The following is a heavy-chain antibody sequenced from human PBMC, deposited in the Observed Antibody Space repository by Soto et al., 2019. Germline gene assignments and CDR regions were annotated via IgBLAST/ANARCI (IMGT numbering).Heavy chain of an antibody. J-gene: IGHJ4*02. CDR3: ARKGILTGYSDYFDY. Sequence: QVQLQESGPGLVKPSQTLSLTCTVSGGSISSGGYYWSWIRQHPGKGLEWIGYIYYSGSTYYNPSIKSRVTISVDTSKNQFSLKLSSVTAADTAVYYCARKGILTGYSDYFDYWGQGTLVTVSS. CDR1: GGSISSGGYY. V-gene: IGHV4-31*03. CDR2: IYYSGST. D-gene: IGHD3-9*01.